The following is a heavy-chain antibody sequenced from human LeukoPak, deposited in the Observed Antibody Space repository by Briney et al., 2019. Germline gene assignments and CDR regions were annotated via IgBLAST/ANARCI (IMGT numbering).Heavy chain of an antibody. Sequence: ASVKVSCKASGYTFTSYDINWVRQATGQGLEWMGWMNPNSGNTGHAQKFQGRVTMTRNTSISTAYMELSSLRSEDTAVYYCARGTGYCGGDCYSGFDYWGQGTLVTVSS. CDR1: GYTFTSYD. J-gene: IGHJ4*02. V-gene: IGHV1-8*01. CDR3: ARGTGYCGGDCYSGFDY. D-gene: IGHD2-21*02. CDR2: MNPNSGNT.